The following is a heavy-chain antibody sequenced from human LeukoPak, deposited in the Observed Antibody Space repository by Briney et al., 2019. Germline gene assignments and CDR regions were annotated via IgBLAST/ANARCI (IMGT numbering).Heavy chain of an antibody. D-gene: IGHD2-21*02. J-gene: IGHJ4*02. V-gene: IGHV3-30*18. CDR3: AKAGHCGDDCYSIMDY. CDR1: GFTFSSYG. Sequence: VQPGRSLRLSCAASGFTFSSYGMHWVRQAPGKGLEWVAVISYDGRTKYYADSVNGRFSISRDNSKNTLYLQMNSLRAEDTAVYYCAKAGHCGDDCYSIMDYWGQGTLVTVSS. CDR2: ISYDGRTK.